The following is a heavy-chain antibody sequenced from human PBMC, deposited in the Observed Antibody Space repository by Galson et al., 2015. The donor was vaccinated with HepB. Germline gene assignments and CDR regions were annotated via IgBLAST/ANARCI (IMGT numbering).Heavy chain of an antibody. J-gene: IGHJ5*02. CDR1: GGTFSSYA. CDR2: IIPILGIA. Sequence: SVKVSCKASGGTFSSYAISWVRQAPGQGLEWMGGIIPILGIANYAQKFQGRVTITADKSTSTAYMELSSLRSEDTAVYYCARGNPRHNFPVSAATCWFDPWGQGTLVTVSS. CDR3: ARGNPRHNFPVSAATCWFDP. D-gene: IGHD2-15*01. V-gene: IGHV1-69*10.